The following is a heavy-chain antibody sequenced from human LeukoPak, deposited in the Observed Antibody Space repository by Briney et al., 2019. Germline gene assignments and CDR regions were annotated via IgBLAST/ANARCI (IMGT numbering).Heavy chain of an antibody. V-gene: IGHV1-18*01. CDR3: ARDRVPREYHDAFDI. CDR2: ISAYNGNT. D-gene: IGHD3-10*01. Sequence: ASVKVSCKASGYTFTSYGISWVRQAPGQGLEWMGWISAYNGNTNYAQKLQGRVTMTTDSSTSTAYMELRSLRSDDTAVYYCARDRVPREYHDAFDIWGQGTMVTVSS. J-gene: IGHJ3*02. CDR1: GYTFTSYG.